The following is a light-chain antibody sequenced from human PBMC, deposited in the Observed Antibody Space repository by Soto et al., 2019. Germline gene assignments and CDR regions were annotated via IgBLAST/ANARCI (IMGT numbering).Light chain of an antibody. V-gene: IGKV3-15*01. CDR1: QSVSSN. CDR2: GAS. J-gene: IGKJ3*01. Sequence: EIVMTQSPATLSVCPGERATLSCRASQSVSSNLAWYQQKPGQAPRLLIYGASTRATGSPCRFSGSGSGTEFTLTISSLQSEDFAVYYCQQYNNWPPEVTFGPGTKVDSK. CDR3: QQYNNWPPEVT.